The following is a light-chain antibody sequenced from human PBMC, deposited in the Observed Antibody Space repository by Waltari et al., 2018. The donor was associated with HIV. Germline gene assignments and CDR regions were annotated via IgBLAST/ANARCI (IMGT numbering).Light chain of an antibody. V-gene: IGKV1-39*01. Sequence: DIQMTQSPASLSASVGDTVTITCRASESVSNNLNWYRQKPGKAPDLLIYAASSLQSGVPSKFSGSGSGTDFTLTISSLQPEDFASYYCQQSYGTPLTFGPGTKVDIK. CDR1: ESVSNN. J-gene: IGKJ3*01. CDR3: QQSYGTPLT. CDR2: AAS.